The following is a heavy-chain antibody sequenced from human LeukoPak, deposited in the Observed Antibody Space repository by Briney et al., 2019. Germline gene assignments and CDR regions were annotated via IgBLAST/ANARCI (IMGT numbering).Heavy chain of an antibody. CDR2: IRSKANSYAT. CDR1: EFTFSGSA. D-gene: IGHD3-10*01. Sequence: VGSLRLSCAASEFTFSGSAMHWVRQASGKGLEGVGRIRSKANSYATAYAPSVKGRFTISRDDSKNTAYLQMNSLKTEDTAVYYCTRQTTALWFWEDDNNVWGKGTTVTVSS. J-gene: IGHJ6*04. CDR3: TRQTTALWFWEDDNNV. V-gene: IGHV3-73*01.